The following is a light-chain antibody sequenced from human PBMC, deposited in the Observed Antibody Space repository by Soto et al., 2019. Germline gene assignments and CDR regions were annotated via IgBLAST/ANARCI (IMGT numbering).Light chain of an antibody. V-gene: IGLV2-14*01. CDR2: DVN. J-gene: IGLJ2*01. CDR1: SSDVGGYNY. Sequence: QSALTQPASVSGSPGQSITISCTGASSDVGGYNYVSWYHQRPGTAPQLLIYDVNTRPSGVSSRFSGSKSGNTASLTISGLRAEDEADYYCSSYSSSNTLLFGGGTKLTVL. CDR3: SSYSSSNTLL.